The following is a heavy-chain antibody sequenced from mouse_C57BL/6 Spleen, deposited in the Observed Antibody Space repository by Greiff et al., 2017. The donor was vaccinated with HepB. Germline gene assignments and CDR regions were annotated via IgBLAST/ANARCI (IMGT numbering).Heavy chain of an antibody. Sequence: QVQLKQSGAELVRPGTSVKVSCKASGYAFTNYLIEWVKQRPGQGLEWIGVINPGSGGTNYNEKFKGKATLTADKSSSTAYMQLSSLTSEDSAVYFCARWSYDYDNWYAMDYWGQGTSVTVSS. CDR3: ARWSYDYDNWYAMDY. V-gene: IGHV1-54*01. CDR2: INPGSGGT. J-gene: IGHJ4*01. CDR1: GYAFTNYL. D-gene: IGHD2-4*01.